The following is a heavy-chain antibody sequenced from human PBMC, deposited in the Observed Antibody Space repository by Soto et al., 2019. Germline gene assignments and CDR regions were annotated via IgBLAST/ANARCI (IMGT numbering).Heavy chain of an antibody. Sequence: QVQLQQWGAGLLKPSETLSLTYAVYGGSFSGYYWSWIRQPPGKGLEWIGEINHSGSTNYNPSLKSRVTISVDTSKNQFSLKLSSVTAADTAVYYCARGGYSGYARWGQGTLVTVSS. J-gene: IGHJ4*02. CDR3: ARGGYSGYAR. V-gene: IGHV4-34*01. CDR2: INHSGST. CDR1: GGSFSGYY. D-gene: IGHD5-12*01.